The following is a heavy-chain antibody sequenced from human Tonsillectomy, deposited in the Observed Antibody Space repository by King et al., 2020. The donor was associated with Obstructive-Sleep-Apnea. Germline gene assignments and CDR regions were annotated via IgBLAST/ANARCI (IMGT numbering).Heavy chain of an antibody. J-gene: IGHJ4*02. Sequence: QLQESGPGLVKPSEPLSLTCPVSDGSISSYYWSWLRQPPGEGVEWVRFIYYSETTNYNPPPKSRVTLSMETAKNQFSLRLSSVTAADTAVYYCARLGSGYLFDYGGQGALVTVSS. CDR3: ARLGSGYLFDY. V-gene: IGHV4-59*08. CDR2: IYYSETT. D-gene: IGHD5-12*01. CDR1: DGSISSYY.